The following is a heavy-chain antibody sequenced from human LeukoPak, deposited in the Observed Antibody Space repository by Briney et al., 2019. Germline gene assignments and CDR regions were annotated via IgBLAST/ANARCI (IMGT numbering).Heavy chain of an antibody. CDR1: GYTFTKYD. CDR2: MNPNSGNT. J-gene: IGHJ6*03. V-gene: IGHV1-8*01. Sequence: GASVKVSCKASGYTFTKYDINWVRQATGQGLEWMGWMNPNSGNTVYAQKFQGRVTMTRNPSTNTAYMELTSLRSDDTAVYYCARRKGYSYDESGNIPYYLDVWGKGTTVTVSS. D-gene: IGHD3-22*01. CDR3: ARRKGYSYDESGNIPYYLDV.